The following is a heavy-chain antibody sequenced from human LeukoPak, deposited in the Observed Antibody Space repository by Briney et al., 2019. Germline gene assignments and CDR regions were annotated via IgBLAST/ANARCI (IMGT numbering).Heavy chain of an antibody. CDR2: IYSSGST. D-gene: IGHD3-3*01. Sequence: SETLSLTCAVYGGSFSGYYWSWIRQPPGKGLEWIGYIYSSGSTNYNPSLKSRVTISVDTAKNQFSLKLSSVTAADTAVYYCARGRTYDFWSGYLFDYWGQGTLVTVSS. CDR1: GGSFSGYY. V-gene: IGHV4-59*01. J-gene: IGHJ4*02. CDR3: ARGRTYDFWSGYLFDY.